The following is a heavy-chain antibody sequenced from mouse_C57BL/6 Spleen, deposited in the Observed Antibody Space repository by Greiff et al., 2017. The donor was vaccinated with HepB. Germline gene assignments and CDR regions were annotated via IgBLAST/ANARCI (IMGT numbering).Heavy chain of an antibody. D-gene: IGHD2-2*01. CDR1: GFSLTSYG. Sequence: VKLVESGPGLVQPSQSLSITCTVSGFSLTSYGVHWVRQSPGKGLEWLGVIWSGGSTDYNAAFISRLSISKDNSKSQVFFKMNSLQADDTAIYYCARIYYGYDGLFAYWGQGTLVTVSA. CDR2: IWSGGST. CDR3: ARIYYGYDGLFAY. V-gene: IGHV2-2*01. J-gene: IGHJ3*01.